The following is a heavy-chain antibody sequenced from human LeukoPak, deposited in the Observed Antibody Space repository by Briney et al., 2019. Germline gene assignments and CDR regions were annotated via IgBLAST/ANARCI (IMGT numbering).Heavy chain of an antibody. CDR3: ARGALMNDY. V-gene: IGHV1-2*06. Sequence: ASVKVSCKASGYTFTCYYMDWVGRAPGQGLEWMGRINPNSGATNHAQKFQGTATMTRNTSISTAYMQLSRLRSDDTAVYYCARGALMNDYWGQGTLVTVSS. J-gene: IGHJ4*02. CDR2: INPNSGAT. CDR1: GYTFTCYY.